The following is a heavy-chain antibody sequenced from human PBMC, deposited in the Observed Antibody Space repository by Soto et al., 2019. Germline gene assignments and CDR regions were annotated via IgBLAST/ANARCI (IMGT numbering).Heavy chain of an antibody. D-gene: IGHD3-22*01. J-gene: IGHJ6*02. CDR2: IIPIFGTA. CDR1: GGTFSSYA. Sequence: SVKVSCKASGGTFSSYAISWVRQAPGQGLEWMGGIIPIFGTANYAQKFQGRVTITADESTSTAYMELSSLRSEDTAVYYCARDARYYYDSSGYYRYYYYGMDVWGQGTTVTVSS. CDR3: ARDARYYYDSSGYYRYYYYGMDV. V-gene: IGHV1-69*13.